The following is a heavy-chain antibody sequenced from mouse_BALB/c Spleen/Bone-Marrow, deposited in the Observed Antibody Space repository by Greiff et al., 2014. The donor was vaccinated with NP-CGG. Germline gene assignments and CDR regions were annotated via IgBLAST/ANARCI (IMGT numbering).Heavy chain of an antibody. CDR3: TRSRRAMDH. D-gene: IGHD2-12*01. V-gene: IGHV1S81*02. CDR1: GYTLTSYY. Sequence: QVQLQQPGAELVKPGASVKLSCKASGYTLTSYYMCWVKQRPGQGLEWIGEINPSNGGTNFNEKFKSKATLTVDKSSSTAYMSLSSLTSEDSAVYYCTRSRRAMDHWGQGTSVTVSS. CDR2: INPSNGGT. J-gene: IGHJ4*01.